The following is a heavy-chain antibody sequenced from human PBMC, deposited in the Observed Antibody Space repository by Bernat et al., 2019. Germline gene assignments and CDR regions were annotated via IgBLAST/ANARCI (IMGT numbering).Heavy chain of an antibody. Sequence: QVQLVQSGAEVKKPGASVKVSCKASGYTFTSYDINWVRQATGQGLEWMGWMNPNSGNTGYAQKFQGRVTMTRNTSISTAYMELRSLRSDDTAVYYCARDKWLRFVPPFDYWGQGTLVTVSS. CDR1: GYTFTSYD. J-gene: IGHJ4*02. CDR2: MNPNSGNT. D-gene: IGHD5-12*01. CDR3: ARDKWLRFVPPFDY. V-gene: IGHV1-8*01.